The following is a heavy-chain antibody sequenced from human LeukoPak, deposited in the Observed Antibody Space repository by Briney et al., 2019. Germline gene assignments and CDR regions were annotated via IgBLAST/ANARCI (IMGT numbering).Heavy chain of an antibody. V-gene: IGHV1-2*02. J-gene: IGHJ4*02. CDR3: VRDLYMASPSPDY. CDR2: MSPHSGDT. Sequence: ASVKVFCKASGYTFTGYNMHWVRQAPGQGPEWMGWMSPHSGDTNYAQKFRGRVTMTRDTSITTAYMELTSLTSDDTAVYYCVRDLYMASPSPDYWGRGTLVTVSS. CDR1: GYTFTGYN. D-gene: IGHD4-11*01.